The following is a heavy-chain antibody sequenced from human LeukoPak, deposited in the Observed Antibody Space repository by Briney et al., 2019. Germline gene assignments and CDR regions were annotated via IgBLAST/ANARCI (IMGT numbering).Heavy chain of an antibody. D-gene: IGHD3-10*01. CDR3: ARVGGSSLIT. CDR2: IIPIFGTA. CDR1: GGTFNSYA. J-gene: IGHJ3*01. Sequence: ASVKVSCKASGGTFNSYAISWVRQAPGQGLEWMGGIIPIFGTANYAQKFQGRVTITADESTSTAYMELSSLRSEDTAVYYCARVGGSSLITWGQGTMVTVSS. V-gene: IGHV1-69*01.